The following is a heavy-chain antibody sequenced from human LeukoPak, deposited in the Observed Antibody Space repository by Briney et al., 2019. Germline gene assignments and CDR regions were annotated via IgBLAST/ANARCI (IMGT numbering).Heavy chain of an antibody. CDR2: INPNSGGT. V-gene: IGHV1-2*02. CDR1: GYTFTGYY. CDR3: ARGVVVVPAANHYDY. Sequence: ASVKVSCKASGYTFTGYYMHRVRQAPGQGLEWMGWINPNSGGTNYAQKFQGRVTMTRDTSISTAYMELSRLRSDDTAVYYCARGVVVVPAANHYDYWGQGTLVTVSS. D-gene: IGHD2-2*01. J-gene: IGHJ4*02.